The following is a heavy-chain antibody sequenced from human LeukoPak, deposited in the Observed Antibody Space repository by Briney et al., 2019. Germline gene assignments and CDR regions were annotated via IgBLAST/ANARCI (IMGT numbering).Heavy chain of an antibody. CDR2: INPNSGGT. J-gene: IGHJ4*02. Sequence: ASVKVSCKASGYTFTNSYIHWVRQAPGQGLEWMGWINPNSGGTNYAQKFQGRVTMTRDTSISTAYMELSRLRSDDTAVYYCASTLRGYSGYGQLDYWGQGTLVTVSS. V-gene: IGHV1-2*02. CDR1: GYTFTNSY. CDR3: ASTLRGYSGYGQLDY. D-gene: IGHD5-12*01.